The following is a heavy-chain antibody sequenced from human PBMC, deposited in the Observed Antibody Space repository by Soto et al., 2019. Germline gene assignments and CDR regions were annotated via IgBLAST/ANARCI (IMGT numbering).Heavy chain of an antibody. CDR3: ARLAWFGELLWLPHAFDI. V-gene: IGHV4-59*08. CDR1: GGYISSYY. D-gene: IGHD3-10*01. Sequence: SQTQPLTYTVSGGYISSYYCSWIRQPPGKGLEWIGYIYYSGSTNYNPSLKSRVTISVDTSKNQFSLKLSSVTAADTAVYYCARLAWFGELLWLPHAFDIWGQGTMVTV. CDR2: IYYSGST. J-gene: IGHJ3*02.